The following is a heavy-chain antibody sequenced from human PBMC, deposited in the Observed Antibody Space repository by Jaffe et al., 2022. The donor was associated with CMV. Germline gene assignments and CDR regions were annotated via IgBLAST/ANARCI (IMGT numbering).Heavy chain of an antibody. Sequence: EVQLLESGGGLVQPGGSLRLSCAASGFTFSSYAMSWVRQAPGKGLEWVSAISGSGGSTYYADSVKGRFTISRDNSKNTLYLQMNSLRAEDTAVYYCAKKASPRDYGDLHFDYWGQGTLVTVSS. V-gene: IGHV3-23*01. D-gene: IGHD4-17*01. CDR1: GFTFSSYA. CDR3: AKKASPRDYGDLHFDY. J-gene: IGHJ4*02. CDR2: ISGSGGST.